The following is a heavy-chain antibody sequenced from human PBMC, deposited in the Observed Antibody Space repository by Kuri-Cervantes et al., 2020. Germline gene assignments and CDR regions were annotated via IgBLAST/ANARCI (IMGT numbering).Heavy chain of an antibody. V-gene: IGHV4-59*08. D-gene: IGHD3-16*01. CDR3: AKQITAWDYYYGMDV. Sequence: GSLRLSCTVSGGSISSYYWSWIRQTPGKGLEWIGYIYYSGTTNYNPSLKSRVTMSVDTSKNQFSLKLSSVTAADTAVYYCAKQITAWDYYYGMDVWGQGTTVTVSS. J-gene: IGHJ6*02. CDR1: GGSISSYY. CDR2: IYYSGTT.